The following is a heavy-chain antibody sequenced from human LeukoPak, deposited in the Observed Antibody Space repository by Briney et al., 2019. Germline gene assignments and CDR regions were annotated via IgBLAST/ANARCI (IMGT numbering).Heavy chain of an antibody. CDR3: ARSPGVVDRTLNWFDP. CDR1: GGTFSSYA. J-gene: IGHJ5*02. V-gene: IGHV1-69*13. CDR2: IIPIFGTA. Sequence: SVKVSCKASGGTFSSYAISWVRQAPGQGLEWMGGIIPIFGTANYAQKFQGRVTITADESTSTAYMELSSLRSEDTAVYYCARSPGVVDRTLNWFDPWGQGTLVTVSS. D-gene: IGHD1/OR15-1a*01.